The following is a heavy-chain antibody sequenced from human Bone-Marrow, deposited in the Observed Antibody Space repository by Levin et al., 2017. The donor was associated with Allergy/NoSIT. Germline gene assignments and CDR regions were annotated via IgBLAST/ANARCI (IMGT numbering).Heavy chain of an antibody. CDR3: VKGDRYTSRSMDY. CDR1: GFTFSNCA. Sequence: ASVKVSCSASGFTFSNCAMHWVRQAPGKGLEYVSSISSNGGSTYYADSVKGRFTISRDNSKEMLYLQMSSLRAGDTAVFYCVKGDRYTSRSMDYWGQGTLVTVSS. D-gene: IGHD1-1*01. CDR2: ISSNGGST. V-gene: IGHV3-64D*06. J-gene: IGHJ4*02.